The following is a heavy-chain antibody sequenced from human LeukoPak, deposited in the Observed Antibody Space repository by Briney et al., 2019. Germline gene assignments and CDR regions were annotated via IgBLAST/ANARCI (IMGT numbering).Heavy chain of an antibody. J-gene: IGHJ5*02. V-gene: IGHV4-30-2*01. CDR2: IYHSGST. D-gene: IGHD3-10*01. CDR3: ARYYSLFDP. Sequence: SETLSLTCAVSGGSISSGGYSWSWIRQPPGKGLEWIGYIYHSGSTYYNPSLKSRVTISVDRSKNQFSLKLSSVTAADMAVYYCARYYSLFDPWGQGTLVTVSS. CDR1: GGSISSGGYS.